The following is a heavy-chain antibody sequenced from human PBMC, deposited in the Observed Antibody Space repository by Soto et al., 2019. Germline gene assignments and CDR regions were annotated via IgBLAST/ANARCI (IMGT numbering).Heavy chain of an antibody. J-gene: IGHJ4*02. CDR2: ISDDGSKE. CDR1: GFPFSSYG. D-gene: IGHD3-16*01. V-gene: IGHV3-30*18. CDR3: GKELYRGSQQEGADS. Sequence: QVPLVESGGGVVQPGRSLRLSCAASGFPFSSYGMHWVRQVPGKGLEWAAVISDDGSKEWYADSVKGRFTISRDNSKETLSGQMHSLRAEDTAVYYGGKELYRGSQQEGADSWGQGTLVTVSS.